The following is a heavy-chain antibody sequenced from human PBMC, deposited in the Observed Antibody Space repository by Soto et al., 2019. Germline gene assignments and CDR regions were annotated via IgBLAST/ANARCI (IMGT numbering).Heavy chain of an antibody. CDR3: ARGHFGVTMDF. CDR1: EFTFSSYS. Sequence: EVQLLESGGGLVQPGGSLRLSCAASEFTFSSYSMIWVRQAPGKGLEWVSGVSGGGDITYYAESVKGRFTISRDNSKNSQYIQMNSLRAEDTAVFYCARGHFGVTMDFWGQGTTVTVSS. V-gene: IGHV3-23*01. J-gene: IGHJ6*02. CDR2: VSGGGDIT. D-gene: IGHD3-3*01.